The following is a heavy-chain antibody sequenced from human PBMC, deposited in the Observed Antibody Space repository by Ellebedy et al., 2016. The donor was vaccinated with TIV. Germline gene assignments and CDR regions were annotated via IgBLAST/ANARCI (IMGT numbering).Heavy chain of an antibody. J-gene: IGHJ3*02. CDR2: IKPGGNEK. CDR3: ARDTVPAALDAFDI. Sequence: GESLKISCAASGFTFSDYWMNWVRQAPGKGLEWVANIKPGGNEKFYVGSVVGRFTISRDNANNSLYLQMDSLRAEDTAVYYCARDTVPAALDAFDIWGQGTMVTVSS. V-gene: IGHV3-7*01. CDR1: GFTFSDYW. D-gene: IGHD2-2*01.